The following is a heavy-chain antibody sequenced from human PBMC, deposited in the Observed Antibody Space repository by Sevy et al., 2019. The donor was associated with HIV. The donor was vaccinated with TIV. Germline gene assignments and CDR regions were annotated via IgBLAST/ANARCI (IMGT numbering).Heavy chain of an antibody. CDR3: AREEGSYYGSGSAIGY. Sequence: SETLSLTCTVSGGSISSGGYYWSWIRQHPGKGLEWIGYIYYSGSTYYNPSLKSRVTISVDTSKNQFSLKLSSVTAADTAVYYCAREEGSYYGSGSAIGYWGQGTLVTVSS. J-gene: IGHJ4*02. V-gene: IGHV4-31*03. CDR1: GGSISSGGYY. CDR2: IYYSGST. D-gene: IGHD3-10*01.